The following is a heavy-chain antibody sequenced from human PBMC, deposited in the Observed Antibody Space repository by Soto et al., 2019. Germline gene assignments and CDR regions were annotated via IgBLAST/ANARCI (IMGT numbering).Heavy chain of an antibody. J-gene: IGHJ5*02. CDR3: ARGRRFWVGYWFDP. Sequence: QVQLVQSGAEVKKPGASVKVSCKASGYTFTSYGISWVRQAPGQGLEWMGWISAYNGNTNYAQKLQGRVTMTTDTSTSTAXXXXXXLRSDDTAVYYCARGRRFWVGYWFDPWGQGTLVTVSS. V-gene: IGHV1-18*01. D-gene: IGHD3-3*01. CDR2: ISAYNGNT. CDR1: GYTFTSYG.